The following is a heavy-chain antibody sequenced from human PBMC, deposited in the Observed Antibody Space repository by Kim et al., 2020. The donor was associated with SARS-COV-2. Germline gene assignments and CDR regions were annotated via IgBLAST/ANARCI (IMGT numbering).Heavy chain of an antibody. J-gene: IGHJ5*02. Sequence: SVKVSCKASGGTFSSYAISWVRQAPGQGLEWMGGIIPIFGTANYAQKFQGRVTITADESTSTAYMELSSLRSEDTAVYYCASRVDYYGSGSYSRFDPWGQGTLVTVSS. CDR1: GGTFSSYA. V-gene: IGHV1-69*13. CDR3: ASRVDYYGSGSYSRFDP. CDR2: IIPIFGTA. D-gene: IGHD3-10*01.